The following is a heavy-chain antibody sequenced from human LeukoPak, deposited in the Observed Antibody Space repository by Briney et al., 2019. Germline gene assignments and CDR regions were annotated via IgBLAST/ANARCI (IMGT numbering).Heavy chain of an antibody. CDR1: GGSISSNW. CDR3: ARGYYDSSGPGGYYFDY. CDR2: THHSGRA. V-gene: IGHV4-4*02. J-gene: IGHJ4*02. Sequence: SGTLSLTCAVSGGSISSNWWSWVRQPPGKGLEWIGETHHSGRANYNPSLKSRVTISVDKSKNQFSLNLNSVTAADTAVYYCARGYYDSSGPGGYYFDYWGQGTLVTVSS. D-gene: IGHD3-22*01.